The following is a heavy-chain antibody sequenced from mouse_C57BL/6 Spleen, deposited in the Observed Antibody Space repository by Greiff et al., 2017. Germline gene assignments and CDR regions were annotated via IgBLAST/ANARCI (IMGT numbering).Heavy chain of an antibody. J-gene: IGHJ3*01. Sequence: VQLQQSGPELVKPGASVKISCKASGYSFTGYYMNWVKQSPEKSLEWIGEINPSTGGTPYNQKFKAKATLTVDKSSSTAYMQLKSLTSEDSAVDYYARAYCYGSIAYWGQGTLVTVSA. CDR2: INPSTGGT. V-gene: IGHV1-42*01. D-gene: IGHD1-1*01. CDR3: ARAYCYGSIAY. CDR1: GYSFTGYY.